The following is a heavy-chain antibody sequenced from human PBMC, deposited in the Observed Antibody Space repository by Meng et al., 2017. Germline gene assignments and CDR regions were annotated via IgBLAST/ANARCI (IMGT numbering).Heavy chain of an antibody. CDR2: ISGSGGSK. V-gene: IGHV3-23*01. D-gene: IGHD4-17*01. CDR3: AKMHDYGVLDAFDI. Sequence: GESLKISCAASGFIFSSYAMSWVRQAPGKGLEWVSAISGSGGSKYYADSVKGRFTISRDNSKNTLYLQMNSLRAEDTAVYYCAKMHDYGVLDAFDIWGQGTMVTVSS. CDR1: GFIFSSYA. J-gene: IGHJ3*02.